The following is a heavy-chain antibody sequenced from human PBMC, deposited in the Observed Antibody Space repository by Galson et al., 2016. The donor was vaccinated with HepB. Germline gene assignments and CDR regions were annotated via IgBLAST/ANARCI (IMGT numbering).Heavy chain of an antibody. CDR1: GFTFSNYA. CDR2: ISGTGGNT. V-gene: IGHV3-23*01. CDR3: AKGDDFWSGYYGGL. J-gene: IGHJ4*02. Sequence: SLRLSCAASGFTFSNYAMSWVRQATGKGLEWVSGISGTGGNTYYADSVKGRFTISRDNSKNTLYLRMNSLRGEDTAVYYCAKGDDFWSGYYGGLWGQGTLVTVSS. D-gene: IGHD3-3*01.